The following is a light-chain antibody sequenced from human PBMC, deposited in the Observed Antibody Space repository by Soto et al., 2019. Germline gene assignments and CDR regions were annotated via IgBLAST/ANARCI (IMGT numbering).Light chain of an antibody. Sequence: DIQMTQSPSSLSASVGDRVTITCRASESISRHLNWYQQKPGKAPKLLIYAASRLQNGVPSRFSGSGSGTDFTLTISNLQPEDFATYYCQQSYSTLSLTFGQGTRLEIK. CDR2: AAS. CDR3: QQSYSTLSLT. V-gene: IGKV1-39*01. J-gene: IGKJ5*01. CDR1: ESISRH.